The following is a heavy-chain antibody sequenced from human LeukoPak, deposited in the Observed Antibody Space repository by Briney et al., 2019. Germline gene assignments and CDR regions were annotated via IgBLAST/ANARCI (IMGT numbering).Heavy chain of an antibody. J-gene: IGHJ6*02. Sequence: GGSLRLSCAAPGFTFSSYGMHWVRQAPGKGLEWVAVIWYDGSNKYYADSVKGRFTISRDNSKNTLYLQMNSLRAEDTAVYYCARGYYDSSCCMDVWGQGTTVTVSS. CDR2: IWYDGSNK. V-gene: IGHV3-33*08. CDR1: GFTFSSYG. D-gene: IGHD3-22*01. CDR3: ARGYYDSSCCMDV.